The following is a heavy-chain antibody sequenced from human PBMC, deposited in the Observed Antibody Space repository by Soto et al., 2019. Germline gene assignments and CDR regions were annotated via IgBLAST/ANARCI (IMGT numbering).Heavy chain of an antibody. CDR2: VYPRRGDT. J-gene: IGHJ1*01. CDR1: GYSVTAYY. Sequence: ASVKVSCQTSGYSVTAYYVHWVRQAPGQGLEWIGWVYPRRGDTKYAQKFQGRVTMNRDTSITTAYMELSRLSPDDTAIYCCASVEGSASSPGDWGQGTLVTVSS. V-gene: IGHV1-2*02. D-gene: IGHD6-6*01. CDR3: ASVEGSASSPGD.